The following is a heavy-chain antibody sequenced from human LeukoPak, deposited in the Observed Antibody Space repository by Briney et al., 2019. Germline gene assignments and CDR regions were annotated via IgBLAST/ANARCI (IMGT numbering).Heavy chain of an antibody. J-gene: IGHJ4*02. CDR3: TRHFGYGGTYYFDY. V-gene: IGHV3-73*01. CDR1: GFTFSGSA. CDR2: IRSKANSYAT. Sequence: GGSLRLSCAASGFTFSGSAMHWVRQASGKGLEWVGRIRSKANSYATAYAASVKGRFTISRDDSKNTAYLQMNSLKTEDTAVYYCTRHFGYGGTYYFDYWGQGTLVTVSS. D-gene: IGHD4-23*01.